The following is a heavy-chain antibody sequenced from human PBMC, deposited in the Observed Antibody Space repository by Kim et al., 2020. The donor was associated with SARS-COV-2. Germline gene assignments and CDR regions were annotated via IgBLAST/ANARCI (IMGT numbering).Heavy chain of an antibody. CDR2: T. CDR3: ARHLGSNWLDP. Sequence: TYYADSVKGRFTISRHNSKNTPYLQMNSLRAEETAVYYCARHLGSNWLDPWGQGTLVTVSS. V-gene: IGHV3-53*04. J-gene: IGHJ5*02.